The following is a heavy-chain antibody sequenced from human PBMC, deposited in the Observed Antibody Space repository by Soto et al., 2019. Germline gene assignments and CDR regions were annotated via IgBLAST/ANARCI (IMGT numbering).Heavy chain of an antibody. CDR3: ARVYSGSYFYFDY. V-gene: IGHV5-51*01. CDR2: IYPGDSDT. Sequence: GESLKISCNGSGYIFTSYWIGWVRQMPGKGLEWMGIIYPGDSDTRYSPSFQGQVTISADKSISTAYLQWSSLKASDTAMYYCARVYSGSYFYFDYWGQGTLVTVSS. D-gene: IGHD1-26*01. CDR1: GYIFTSYW. J-gene: IGHJ4*02.